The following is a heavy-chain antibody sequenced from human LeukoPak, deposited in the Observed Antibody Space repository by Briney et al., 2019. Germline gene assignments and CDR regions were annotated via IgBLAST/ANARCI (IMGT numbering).Heavy chain of an antibody. CDR3: ALAVAEGVDAFDF. V-gene: IGHV1-8*01. J-gene: IGHJ3*01. CDR1: AYIFTIYE. D-gene: IGHD6-13*01. CDR2: MNPNSDKT. Sequence: VASVRVSYRASAYIFTIYEIYWVRQSTGQGLEWMGWMNPNSDKTGFVQKFQGRVTMTRDTSITTAYMELSGLRFEDTAVYYCALAVAEGVDAFDFWGQGTMVTVSS.